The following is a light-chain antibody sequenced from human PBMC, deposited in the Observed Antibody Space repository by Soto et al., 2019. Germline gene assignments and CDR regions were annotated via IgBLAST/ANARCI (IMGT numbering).Light chain of an antibody. Sequence: QSALTQPASVSGSPGQSITISCTGTSSDVGGYNYVSWYQHHPGKVPKLIIYDVNIRPSGVSDRFSGSKSGNTASLTISGLQAEDEADYFCNSYTSSSTPYVFGTGTKLTGL. V-gene: IGLV2-14*03. CDR3: NSYTSSSTPYV. J-gene: IGLJ1*01. CDR1: SSDVGGYNY. CDR2: DVN.